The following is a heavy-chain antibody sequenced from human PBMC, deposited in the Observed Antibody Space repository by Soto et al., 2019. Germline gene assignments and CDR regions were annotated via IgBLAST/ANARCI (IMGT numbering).Heavy chain of an antibody. CDR2: ISSSSSYI. CDR1: GFTFSSYS. Sequence: EVQLVESGGGLVKPGGSLRLSCAASGFTFSSYSINWVRQAPGKGLEWVSSISSSSSYIYYADSVKGRFTISRDNAKNSLYLQMNSLRAEDTAVYYCAARIAARPYYYYYMDVWGKGTTVTVSS. CDR3: AARIAARPYYYYYMDV. D-gene: IGHD6-6*01. V-gene: IGHV3-21*01. J-gene: IGHJ6*03.